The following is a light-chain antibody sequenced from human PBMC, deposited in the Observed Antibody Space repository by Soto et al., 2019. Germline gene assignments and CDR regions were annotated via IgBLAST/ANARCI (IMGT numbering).Light chain of an antibody. CDR3: QHYKMYSPWT. J-gene: IGKJ1*01. CDR2: DVS. CDR1: QSISNR. V-gene: IGKV1-5*01. Sequence: DDQVAISPSALSASMEDRVTITCRASQSISNRLAWYQQKPGTAPKLLIYDVSSLQSGVPSRFSGSGSGTEFTLTISSLQPDDFATYYCQHYKMYSPWTFGQGTK.